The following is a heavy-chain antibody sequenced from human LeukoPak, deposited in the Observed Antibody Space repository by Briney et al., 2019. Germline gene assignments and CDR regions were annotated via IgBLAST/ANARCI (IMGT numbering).Heavy chain of an antibody. V-gene: IGHV4-59*08. CDR3: AKSSATYHEGFDY. J-gene: IGHJ4*02. Sequence: SETLSLTCTVSGGSISSDYWSWIRQAPGKGLEWIEYIHYAGSTNYSPSLKSRVTISVDTSKRQFSLKLSSVTAADTAVYYCAKSSATYHEGFDYWGQGTLATVSS. D-gene: IGHD1-14*01. CDR1: GGSISSDY. CDR2: IHYAGST.